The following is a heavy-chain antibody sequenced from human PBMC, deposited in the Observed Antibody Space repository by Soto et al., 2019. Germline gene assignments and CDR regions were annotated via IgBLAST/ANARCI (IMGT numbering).Heavy chain of an antibody. D-gene: IGHD2-8*01. CDR1: GFSLSTSGVG. CDR3: AHSPFPYCTNGVCSPIYYFDY. CDR2: IYWDDDK. Sequence: SGPTLVKPTQTLTLTCTFSGFSLSTSGVGVGWIRQPPGKALEWLALIYWDDDKRYSPSLKSRLTITKDTSKNQVVLTMTNMDPVDTATYYCAHSPFPYCTNGVCSPIYYFDYWGQGTLVTVSS. J-gene: IGHJ4*02. V-gene: IGHV2-5*02.